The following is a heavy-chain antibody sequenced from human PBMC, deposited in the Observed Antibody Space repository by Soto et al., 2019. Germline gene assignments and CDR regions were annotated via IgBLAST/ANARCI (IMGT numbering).Heavy chain of an antibody. D-gene: IGHD3-3*01. CDR3: AKENYDFWSGYYTGYGMDV. CDR1: GFTFSSYG. Sequence: QVQLVESGGGVVQPGRSLRLSCAASGFTFSSYGMHWVRQAPGKGLEWVAVISYDGSNKYYADSVKGRFTISRDNSKNTWYLQMNRLRAGDTAVYYCAKENYDFWSGYYTGYGMDVWGQGTTVTVSS. J-gene: IGHJ6*02. V-gene: IGHV3-30*18. CDR2: ISYDGSNK.